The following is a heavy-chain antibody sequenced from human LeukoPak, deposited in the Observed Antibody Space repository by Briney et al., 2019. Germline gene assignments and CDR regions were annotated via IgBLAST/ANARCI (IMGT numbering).Heavy chain of an antibody. Sequence: SETLSLTSTVSGGSISSYYWSWIRQPPGKGLEWIGYIYYSGSTNYNPSLKSRVTISVDTSKNQFSLKLSSVTAADTAVYYCARSYSSSWAPGMFDPRGQGTLVTVSS. J-gene: IGHJ5*02. CDR3: ARSYSSSWAPGMFDP. CDR1: GGSISSYY. CDR2: IYYSGST. D-gene: IGHD6-13*01. V-gene: IGHV4-59*01.